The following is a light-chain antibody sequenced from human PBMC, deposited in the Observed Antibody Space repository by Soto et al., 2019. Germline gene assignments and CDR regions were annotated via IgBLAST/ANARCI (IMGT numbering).Light chain of an antibody. CDR2: GNT. V-gene: IGLV1-40*01. Sequence: VLTQPPSVSGAPGQRVTISCTGSSSNIGAGYDVHWYQHLPGTGPKLLIFGNTNRPSGVPDRFSGSKSGTSATLAITGLQAEDEADYYCQSYDSSLRVVFGGGTKVTVL. CDR1: SSNIGAGYD. J-gene: IGLJ2*01. CDR3: QSYDSSLRVV.